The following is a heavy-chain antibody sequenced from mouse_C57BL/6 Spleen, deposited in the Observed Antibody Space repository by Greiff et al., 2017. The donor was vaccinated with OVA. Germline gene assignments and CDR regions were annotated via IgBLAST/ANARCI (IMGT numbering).Heavy chain of an antibody. V-gene: IGHV6-3*01. CDR1: GFTFSNYW. CDR3: TMIYYGYDGYAMDY. Sequence: EVKVEESGGGLVQPGGSMKLSCVASGFTFSNYWMNWVRQSPEKGLAWVAQIRLKSDNYATHYAESVKGRFTISRDDSKSSVYLQMNNLRAEDTGIYYCTMIYYGYDGYAMDYWGQGTSVTVSS. CDR2: IRLKSDNYAT. D-gene: IGHD2-2*01. J-gene: IGHJ4*01.